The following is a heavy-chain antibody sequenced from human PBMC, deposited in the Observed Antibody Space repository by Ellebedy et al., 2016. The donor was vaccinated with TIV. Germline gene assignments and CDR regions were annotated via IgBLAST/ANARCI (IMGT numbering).Heavy chain of an antibody. CDR2: VSAYSGNT. D-gene: IGHD3-10*01. CDR3: ARYSGSGTYYRNGMDV. Sequence: AASVKVSCKSSGYTFIDYGVTWVRQAPGQGLDWMGWVSAYSGNTNYAENLQGRVTMTTDTSTDTAYMELRSLRSADTAVYFCARYSGSGTYYRNGMDVWGQGTTVTVSS. J-gene: IGHJ6*02. CDR1: GYTFIDYG. V-gene: IGHV1-18*01.